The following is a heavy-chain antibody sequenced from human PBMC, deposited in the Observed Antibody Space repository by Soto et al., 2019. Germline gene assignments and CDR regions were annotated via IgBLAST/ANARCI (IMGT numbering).Heavy chain of an antibody. V-gene: IGHV4-34*01. CDR2: INHSGST. D-gene: IGHD5-18*01. J-gene: IGHJ4*02. Sequence: SETLSLTCAVYGGSFSGYYWSWIRQPPGKGLEWIGEINHSGSTNYNPSLKSRVTLSVDTSKNQFSLKLSSVTAADTAVYYCARAAMWFDYWGQGTLVTVSS. CDR3: ARAAMWFDY. CDR1: GGSFSGYY.